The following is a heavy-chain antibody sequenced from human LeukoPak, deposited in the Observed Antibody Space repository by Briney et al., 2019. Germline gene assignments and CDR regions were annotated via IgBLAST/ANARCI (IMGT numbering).Heavy chain of an antibody. Sequence: SLQLPGFGTGHNFTRNRIGWVRQMTGKGLEWMGIIYPGDSDTRYSPSFQGQVTLSADKSISTAYLQWSSLKASDTAMDYCARRGTSGYYYAFDNWGQGTLVTVSS. CDR1: GHNFTRNR. CDR3: ARRGTSGYYYAFDN. J-gene: IGHJ4*02. CDR2: IYPGDSDT. V-gene: IGHV5-51*01. D-gene: IGHD3-22*01.